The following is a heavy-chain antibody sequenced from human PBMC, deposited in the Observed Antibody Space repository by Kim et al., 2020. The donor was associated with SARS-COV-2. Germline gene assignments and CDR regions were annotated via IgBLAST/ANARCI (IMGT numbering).Heavy chain of an antibody. CDR1: GYTFTSYG. CDR2: ISAYNGNT. J-gene: IGHJ2*01. Sequence: ASVKVSCKASGYTFTSYGISWVRQAPGQGLEWMGWISAYNGNTNYAQKLQGRVTMTTDTSTSTAYMELRSLRSDDTAVYYCARRGAVVVTAWESLGCWYFVLWGRGGMVTVPS. CDR3: ARRGAVVVTAWESLGCWYFVL. D-gene: IGHD2-21*02. V-gene: IGHV1-18*04.